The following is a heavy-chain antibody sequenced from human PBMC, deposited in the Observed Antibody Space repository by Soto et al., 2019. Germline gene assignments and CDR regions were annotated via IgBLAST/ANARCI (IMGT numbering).Heavy chain of an antibody. J-gene: IGHJ4*01. V-gene: IGHV5-51*01. CDR1: GYSFTSYW. CDR2: IYPGDADT. D-gene: IGHD6-13*01. Sequence: GESLKISCKGSGYSFTSYWIGWVRQMPGKGLEWMGIIYPGDADTRYSPSFQGQVTIAAVRAISTAYLQWSSLKASDTAMYYCARLYPGIAAAGTPYYFDYWGHVTLFTVSS. CDR3: ARLYPGIAAAGTPYYFDY.